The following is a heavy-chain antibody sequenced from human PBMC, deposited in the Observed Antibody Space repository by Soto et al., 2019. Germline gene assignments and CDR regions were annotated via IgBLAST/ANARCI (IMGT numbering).Heavy chain of an antibody. V-gene: IGHV3-21*01. CDR3: ARDSPAITYDFWSGYFGY. J-gene: IGHJ4*02. D-gene: IGHD3-3*01. CDR1: GFNFSSYS. Sequence: GGSLRLSCAASGFNFSSYSMNWVRQAPGKGLEWVSSISSSSSYIYYADSVKGRFTISRDNAKNSLYLQMNSLRAEDTAVYYCARDSPAITYDFWSGYFGYWGQGTLVTVSS. CDR2: ISSSSSYI.